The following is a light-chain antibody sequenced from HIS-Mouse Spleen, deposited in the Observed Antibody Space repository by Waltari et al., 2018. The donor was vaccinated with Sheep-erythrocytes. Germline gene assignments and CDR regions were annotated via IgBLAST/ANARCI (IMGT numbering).Light chain of an antibody. CDR3: SSYTSSSTLYV. V-gene: IGLV2-14*03. CDR2: AVS. J-gene: IGLJ1*01. CDR1: SSDVGGYNY. Sequence: QSALTQPASVSGSPGQSITISCTGTSSDVGGYNYVSWYQQHPGKAPKLMIYAVSNRPSGLSNRFSGSKSGNTASLTISGLQAEDEADYYCSSYTSSSTLYVFGTGTKVTVL.